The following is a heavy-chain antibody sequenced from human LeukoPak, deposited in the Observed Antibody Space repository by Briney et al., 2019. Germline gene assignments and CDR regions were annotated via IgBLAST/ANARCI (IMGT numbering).Heavy chain of an antibody. CDR3: VGGVSASASVY. CDR2: ISGSGDSA. V-gene: IGHV3-23*01. J-gene: IGHJ4*02. CDR1: GFTFSSYA. Sequence: GGSLRLSCAASGFTFSSYAMSWVRQAPGKGLEWVSGISGSGDSADYANSVKGRFTISRDNSKNTLYPQLNSLRAEDTAVYYCVGGVSASASVYWGQGTLVTVSS. D-gene: IGHD2-8*01.